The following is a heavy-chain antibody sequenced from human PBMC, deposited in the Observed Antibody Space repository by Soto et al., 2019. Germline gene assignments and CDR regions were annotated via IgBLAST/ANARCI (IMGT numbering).Heavy chain of an antibody. Sequence: EVQLVQSGAEVKKPGESLKISCKGSGYSFTSYWIGWVRQMPGKGLEWMGIIYPGDSDTRYSPSFQGQVTISADKSISTADLQWSSLKASDTAMYYCARRIVGATKGEDYFDYWGQGTLVTVSS. CDR2: IYPGDSDT. J-gene: IGHJ4*02. CDR1: GYSFTSYW. D-gene: IGHD1-26*01. V-gene: IGHV5-51*03. CDR3: ARRIVGATKGEDYFDY.